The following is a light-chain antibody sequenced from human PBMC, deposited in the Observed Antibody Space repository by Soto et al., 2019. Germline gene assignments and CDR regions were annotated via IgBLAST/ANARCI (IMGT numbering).Light chain of an antibody. J-gene: IGLJ2*01. CDR3: SSYAGSDHVV. CDR1: SSDVGGYNY. CDR2: DVS. Sequence: QSALTQPPSASGSPGQSVTISCTGTSSDVGGYNYVSWYQQHPGKAPKLMIYDVSNRPSGVPDRFSGSKSGNTASLTVSGLQAEDEADYYCSSYAGSDHVVFGGGTKVTVL. V-gene: IGLV2-8*01.